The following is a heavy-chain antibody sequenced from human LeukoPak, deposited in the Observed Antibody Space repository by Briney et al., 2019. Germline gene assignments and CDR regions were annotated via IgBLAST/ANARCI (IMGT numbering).Heavy chain of an antibody. CDR2: IWYGSNK. CDR1: GFLFSSYG. D-gene: IGHD1-20*01. CDR3: ARAHYNWNEPPFDS. V-gene: IGHV3-33*01. J-gene: IGHJ4*02. Sequence: GGSLRLSCAASGFLFSSYGMHWVRLAPGKGLEWVALIWYGSNKYYADSVKGRFTISRDNSKNTLSLQMNSLRAEDTAVYYCARAHYNWNEPPFDSWGQGTLVTVSS.